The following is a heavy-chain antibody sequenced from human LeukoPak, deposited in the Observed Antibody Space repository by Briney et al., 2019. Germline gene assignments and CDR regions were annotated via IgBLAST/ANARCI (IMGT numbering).Heavy chain of an antibody. J-gene: IGHJ4*02. CDR2: IYNSGST. V-gene: IGHV4-59*02. Sequence: SETLSLTCTVSGGSGSSYFWSWVRQSPEKGLEWIGYIYNSGSTNYNPSLKSRVTISRDMSRNQFSLKVRSVTPADTAVYYCARVSGSGWYYFDHWGQGALVTVSS. CDR3: ARVSGSGWYYFDH. CDR1: GGSGSSYF. D-gene: IGHD6-19*01.